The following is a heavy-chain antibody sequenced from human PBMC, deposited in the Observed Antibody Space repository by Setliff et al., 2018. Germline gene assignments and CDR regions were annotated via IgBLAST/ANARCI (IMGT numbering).Heavy chain of an antibody. V-gene: IGHV4-59*11. J-gene: IGHJ4*02. CDR1: GGSISSHY. D-gene: IGHD5-12*01. CDR3: ARVRKGYSGYDFGDY. CDR2: IYYSGST. Sequence: PSETLSLTCTVSGGSISSHYWGWIRQPPGKGLEWIGSIYYSGSTNYNPSLKSRVTISLDTSRNQFSLKLRSVTAADTAVYYCARVRKGYSGYDFGDYWGQGTLVTVSS.